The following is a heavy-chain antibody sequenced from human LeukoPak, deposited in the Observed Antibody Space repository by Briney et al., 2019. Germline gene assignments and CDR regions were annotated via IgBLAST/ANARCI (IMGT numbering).Heavy chain of an antibody. J-gene: IGHJ6*02. Sequence: ASVKVSCKASGYTFTSYGISWVRQAPGQGLEWMGWISAYNGNTNYAQKLQGRVTMTTDTSTSTACMELRSLRSDDTAVYYCARDYGDSTYYYYYGMDVWGQGTTVTVSS. CDR1: GYTFTSYG. V-gene: IGHV1-18*01. CDR2: ISAYNGNT. D-gene: IGHD4-17*01. CDR3: ARDYGDSTYYYYYGMDV.